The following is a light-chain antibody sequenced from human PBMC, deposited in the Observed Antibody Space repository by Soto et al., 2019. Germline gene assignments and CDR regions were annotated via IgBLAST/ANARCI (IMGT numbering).Light chain of an antibody. V-gene: IGKV3-15*01. CDR3: QQYNNWPPRGT. CDR1: QSVSSN. CDR2: GAS. Sequence: EIVMTQSPATLSVSPGERATLSCRASQSVSSNFAWYQQKPGQAPRLLIYGASTRATGIPARFSGSGSGTEFTLTISSLQSEDFAVYYCQQYNNWPPRGTFGGGTKVEIK. J-gene: IGKJ4*01.